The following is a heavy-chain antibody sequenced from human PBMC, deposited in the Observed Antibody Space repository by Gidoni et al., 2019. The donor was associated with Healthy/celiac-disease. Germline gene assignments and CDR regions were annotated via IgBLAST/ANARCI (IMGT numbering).Heavy chain of an antibody. CDR2: INTNTGNP. J-gene: IGHJ4*02. CDR3: ARDATVVPRHLISY. V-gene: IGHV7-4-1*02. D-gene: IGHD4-17*01. CDR1: GYPFTSYA. Sequence: QVQLVQSGSELKKPGASVQVSCKASGYPFTSYAMNWVRQAPGKGLEWMGWINTNTGNPTYAQGFTVRFVFSLDTSVSTAYLQISSLKAEDTAVYYCARDATVVPRHLISYWGQGTLVTVSS.